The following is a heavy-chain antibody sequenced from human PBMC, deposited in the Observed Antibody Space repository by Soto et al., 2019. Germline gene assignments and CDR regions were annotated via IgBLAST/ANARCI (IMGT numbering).Heavy chain of an antibody. D-gene: IGHD2-2*01. V-gene: IGHV3-21*01. Sequence: PGGSLRLSCAASGFTVSSYSMNWVRQAPGKGLEWVSSISSSSSYIYYADSVKGRFTISRDNAKNSLYLQMNSLRAEDTAVYYCARDNSTVLDYWGQGTLVTVSS. J-gene: IGHJ4*02. CDR2: ISSSSSYI. CDR3: ARDNSTVLDY. CDR1: GFTVSSYS.